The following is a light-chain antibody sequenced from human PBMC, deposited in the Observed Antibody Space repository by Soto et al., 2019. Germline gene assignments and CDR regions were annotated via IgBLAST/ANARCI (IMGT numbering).Light chain of an antibody. Sequence: ESVLTQSPGTLSLSPGERATLSCRASQSVSSSYLAWYQQKPGQAPRLLIYGASSRATGIPDRFSGSGSGTDFTLTISRLEPEDFAVYYCQQYGSSMLTFGGGTKV. V-gene: IGKV3-20*01. CDR2: GAS. J-gene: IGKJ4*01. CDR3: QQYGSSMLT. CDR1: QSVSSSY.